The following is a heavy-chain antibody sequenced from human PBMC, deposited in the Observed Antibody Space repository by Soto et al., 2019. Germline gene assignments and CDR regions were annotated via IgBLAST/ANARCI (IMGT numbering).Heavy chain of an antibody. CDR2: IYYSGST. V-gene: IGHV4-30-4*01. D-gene: IGHD3-22*01. Sequence: PSETLSLTCTVSGGSISSGDYYWSWIRQPPGKGLEWIGYIYYSGSTYYNPSLKSRVTISVDTSKNQFSLKLSSVTAADTAVYYCARGSYYYDSSGYYHYWXQGTLVTVSS. CDR1: GGSISSGDYY. CDR3: ARGSYYYDSSGYYHY. J-gene: IGHJ4*02.